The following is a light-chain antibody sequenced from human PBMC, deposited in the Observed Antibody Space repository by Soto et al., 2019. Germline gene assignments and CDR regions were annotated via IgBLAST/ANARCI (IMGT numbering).Light chain of an antibody. Sequence: QSVLTQPPSVSAAPGQKVTISCSGSSSNIGNNYVSWYQQLPGTAPKLLIYENNKRPSGIPDRFSGSKSGTSATLGITGLQTGDEADYYCGTWDSSLSGDVVFGGGTKLTVL. V-gene: IGLV1-51*02. CDR2: ENN. J-gene: IGLJ2*01. CDR1: SSNIGNNY. CDR3: GTWDSSLSGDVV.